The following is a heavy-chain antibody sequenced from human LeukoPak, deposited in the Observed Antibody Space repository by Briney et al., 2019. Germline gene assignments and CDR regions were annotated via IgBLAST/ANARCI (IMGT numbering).Heavy chain of an antibody. D-gene: IGHD2/OR15-2a*01. Sequence: GGSLKLSCAAYGNYWMHWVRQAPGKGLVWVSHINSDGSWTSYAGSVKGRFTISKDNAKNTVYLQMNSLRAEDTAVYYCVSFYETYWGRGTLVTVS. CDR3: VSFYETY. V-gene: IGHV3-74*01. J-gene: IGHJ4*02. CDR2: INSDGSWT. CDR1: GNYW.